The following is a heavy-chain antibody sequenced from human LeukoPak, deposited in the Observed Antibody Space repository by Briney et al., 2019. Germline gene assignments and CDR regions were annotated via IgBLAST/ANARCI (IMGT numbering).Heavy chain of an antibody. CDR1: GGSISSSSYY. V-gene: IGHV4-61*01. J-gene: IGHJ3*01. CDR2: SYSGGNA. CDR3: AHSKRGGGYYINAFAA. Sequence: SETLSLTCTVSGGSISSSSYYWSWIRQPPGKGLEWIGYSYSGGNANYNPSLKTRVTISIDTSENQFSLRLTSVTAADTAVYFCAHSKRGGGYYINAFAAWGQGTLVTISS. D-gene: IGHD1-26*01.